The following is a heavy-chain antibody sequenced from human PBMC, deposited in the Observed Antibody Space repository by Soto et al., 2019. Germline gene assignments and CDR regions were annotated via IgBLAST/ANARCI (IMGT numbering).Heavy chain of an antibody. J-gene: IGHJ4*02. CDR2: VYYTGTT. Sequence: SETLSLTCTVSGDSVSSDSNYWGWIRQPPGKRLEWLGYVYYTGTTQYNPSLPSRVTISIDTAANHFSLKLTSVTAADTAVYSCARRAPRSGWFDFWGRGTLVTVSS. CDR1: GDSVSSDSNY. CDR3: ARRAPRSGWFDF. V-gene: IGHV4-61*03. D-gene: IGHD6-19*01.